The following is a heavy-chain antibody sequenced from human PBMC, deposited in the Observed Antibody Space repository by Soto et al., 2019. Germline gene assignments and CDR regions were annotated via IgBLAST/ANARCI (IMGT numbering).Heavy chain of an antibody. CDR2: ISYDGTTK. J-gene: IGHJ5*02. CDR3: ARDWRTAGTTGWFDP. Sequence: QEQVVESGGGVFQPGRSLRLSCAASGVTFSTHAMHWVRQAQGRGLEWVAIISYDGTTKDYADSVKGRFTISRDNSKNAVYWQMNSLRSEDTALYYCARDWRTAGTTGWFDPWGQGTLVTVSS. V-gene: IGHV3-30-3*01. CDR1: GVTFSTHA. D-gene: IGHD1-1*01.